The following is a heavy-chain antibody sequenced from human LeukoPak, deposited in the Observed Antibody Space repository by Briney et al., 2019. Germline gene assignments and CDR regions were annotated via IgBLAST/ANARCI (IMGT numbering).Heavy chain of an antibody. J-gene: IGHJ4*02. V-gene: IGHV3-7*01. CDR3: ARGGQWPVDY. CDR1: GFTFSSYY. D-gene: IGHD6-19*01. Sequence: GGSLRLSCAASGFTFSSYYMSWVRQAPATGLEWVDNIRQGGSEKYYVDSVKGRFTISRDNAKNSLYLQMNSLRAEDTAVYYCARGGQWPVDYWGQGTLVTVSS. CDR2: IRQGGSEK.